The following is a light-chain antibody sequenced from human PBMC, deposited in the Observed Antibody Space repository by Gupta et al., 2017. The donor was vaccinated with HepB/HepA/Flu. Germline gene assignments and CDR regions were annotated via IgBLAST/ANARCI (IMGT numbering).Light chain of an antibody. V-gene: IGKV3-20*01. J-gene: IGKJ3*01. CDR2: GAS. Sequence: EIVLTQSPGTLSLSPGERATLSCRASQSVSSSYLAWYQQKPGQAPRLLIYGASSRATGIPDRFSGSGYGTDFTLTISRLEPEDFAVYYCQQDGSSRLFGHGTKVDIK. CDR3: QQDGSSRL. CDR1: QSVSSSY.